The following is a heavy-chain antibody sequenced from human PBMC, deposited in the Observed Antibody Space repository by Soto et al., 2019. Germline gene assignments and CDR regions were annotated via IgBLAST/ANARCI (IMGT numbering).Heavy chain of an antibody. J-gene: IGHJ4*02. D-gene: IGHD1-1*01. CDR2: ISYDGNVA. CDR1: GFTFSNYG. CDR3: AKEGPITNWYFDY. V-gene: IGHV3-30*18. Sequence: QVQLVESGGGVVQPGRSLRLSCAASGFTFSNYGMHWVRQAPGKGLEWVLVISYDGNVAYYADSVKGRLTISRDNSKNTLYLQMNSLRTEDTAMYYCAKEGPITNWYFDYWGQGTLVTVSS.